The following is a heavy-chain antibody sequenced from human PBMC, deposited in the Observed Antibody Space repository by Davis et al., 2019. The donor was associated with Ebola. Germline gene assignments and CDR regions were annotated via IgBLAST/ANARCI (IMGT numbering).Heavy chain of an antibody. CDR3: ARRSLLSVDSLEGGHFYYHHGMDV. Sequence: MPSETLSLTCAVSGGSISSGGYSWSWIRQPPGKGLEWIGYIYHSGSTYYNPSLKSRVTISVDRSKNQFSLNLSSVTAADAAVYHCARRSLLSVDSLEGGHFYYHHGMDVWGLGTTVTVS. CDR2: IYHSGST. D-gene: IGHD3-22*01. CDR1: GGSISSGGYS. J-gene: IGHJ6*02. V-gene: IGHV4-30-2*01.